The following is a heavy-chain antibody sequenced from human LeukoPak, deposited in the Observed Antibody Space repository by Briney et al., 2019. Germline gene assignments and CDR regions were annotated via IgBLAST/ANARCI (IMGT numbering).Heavy chain of an antibody. Sequence: YPGGSLRLSCAASGFTLRSSAMSWVRQAPGKGLEWVSAISGDGGTISYAASVRGRFTISRDNAKNTLFLQMSSLRAGDAALYYCAKELYGNPSGYWGQGTRVTVSS. D-gene: IGHD2-8*01. CDR1: GFTLRSSA. V-gene: IGHV3-23*01. J-gene: IGHJ4*02. CDR3: AKELYGNPSGY. CDR2: ISGDGGTI.